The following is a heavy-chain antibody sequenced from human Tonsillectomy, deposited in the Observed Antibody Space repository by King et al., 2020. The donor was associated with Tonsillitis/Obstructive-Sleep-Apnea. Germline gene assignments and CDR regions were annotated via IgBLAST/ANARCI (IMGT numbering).Heavy chain of an antibody. V-gene: IGHV2-5*02. D-gene: IGHD6-19*01. CDR2: SYWDDDN. CDR3: AHRQSGYNSGWDEGYFDY. CDR1: GFSLTTSAVG. Sequence: TLKESGPTLVKPTQTLTLTCTFSGFSLTTSAVGVGWIRQPPGKALEWLAFSYWDDDNRYSPSLKSRLTVTKDTSKNEVVLTMTNMDPVDTATYYCAHRQSGYNSGWDEGYFDYWGQGTPVTVSS. J-gene: IGHJ4*02.